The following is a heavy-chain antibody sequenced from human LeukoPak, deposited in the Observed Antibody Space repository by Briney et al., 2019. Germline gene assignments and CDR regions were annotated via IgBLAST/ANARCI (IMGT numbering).Heavy chain of an antibody. CDR3: ARGGSSGWYDWYFDL. D-gene: IGHD6-19*01. CDR1: GGTFSSYT. J-gene: IGHJ2*01. CDR2: IIPILGIA. Sequence: SVKVSCXASGGTFSSYTISWVRQAPGQGLEWMGRIIPILGIANYAQKFQGRVTITADKSTSTAYMELSSLRSEDTAVYYCARGGSSGWYDWYFDLWGRGTLVTVSS. V-gene: IGHV1-69*02.